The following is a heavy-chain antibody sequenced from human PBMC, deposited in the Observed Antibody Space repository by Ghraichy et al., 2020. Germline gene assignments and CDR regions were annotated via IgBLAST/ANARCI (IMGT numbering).Heavy chain of an antibody. CDR1: GGSISSYY. CDR3: ARVSVEGGFDP. J-gene: IGHJ5*02. V-gene: IGHV4-4*07. Sequence: SETLSLTCSVSGGSISSYYWSWIWQPAGKGLEWIGRISASWNTNYNPSLKSRVTMSLDTSKNQFSLKLSSVTAADTAVYYCARVSVEGGFDPWGQGTLVTVSS. CDR2: ISASWNT. D-gene: IGHD4-23*01.